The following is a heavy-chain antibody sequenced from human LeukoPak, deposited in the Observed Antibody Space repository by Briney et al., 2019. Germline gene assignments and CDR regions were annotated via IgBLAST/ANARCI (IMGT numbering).Heavy chain of an antibody. CDR2: IKQDGSEK. D-gene: IGHD2-15*01. CDR3: AKEVVVVVAATRFDP. CDR1: GFTFSSYW. J-gene: IGHJ5*02. Sequence: PGGSLRLSCAASGFTFSSYWMNWVRKAPGKGREWVPNIKQDGSEKYYVDSVKGRFTISRDNAKNSLYLHMNSLRAEDTAVYYCAKEVVVVVAATRFDPWGQGTLVTVSS. V-gene: IGHV3-7*01.